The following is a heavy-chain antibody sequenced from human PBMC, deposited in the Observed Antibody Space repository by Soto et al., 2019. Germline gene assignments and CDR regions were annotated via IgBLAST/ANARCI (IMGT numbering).Heavy chain of an antibody. D-gene: IGHD6-6*01. J-gene: IGHJ6*02. CDR2: IYHSGST. CDR3: ARDPVSSSKSYYYYYYGMDV. V-gene: IGHV4-4*02. Sequence: PSETMSLTCAVSGGSISSSNWWSWVRQPPGKGLEWIGEIYHSGSTNYNPSLKSRVTISVDKSKNQFSLKLSSVTAADTAVYYCARDPVSSSKSYYYYYYGMDVWGQGTTVTVSS. CDR1: GGSISSSNW.